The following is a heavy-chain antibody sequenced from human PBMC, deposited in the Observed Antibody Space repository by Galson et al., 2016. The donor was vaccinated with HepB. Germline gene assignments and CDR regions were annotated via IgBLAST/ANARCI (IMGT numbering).Heavy chain of an antibody. CDR3: AKNGAIAVVWLDS. Sequence: SLRLSCAASGFTFSSYAMSWVRQAPGKGLEWVSGISGSGKSTYYADSVKGRFTISRDISKNTLYLQMNSLRAEDTALYFCAKNGAIAVVWLDSWGQGTLVTVSS. CDR2: ISGSGKST. V-gene: IGHV3-23*01. J-gene: IGHJ5*02. D-gene: IGHD3-22*01. CDR1: GFTFSSYA.